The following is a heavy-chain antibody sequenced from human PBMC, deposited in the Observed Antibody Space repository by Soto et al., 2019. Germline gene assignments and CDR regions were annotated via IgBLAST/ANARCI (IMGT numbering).Heavy chain of an antibody. D-gene: IGHD6-13*01. CDR3: ARLEGYYHYREV. CDR2: IYYSGST. Sequence: LPETLSLTCTVSGGSISSYYWTWIRQPPGKGLEWIGYIYYSGSTNYNPSLKSRVTISVATSKTQFSLKLSSVTAADTAVYDCARLEGYYHYREVWGKGTTFTV. J-gene: IGHJ6*03. CDR1: GGSISSYY. V-gene: IGHV4-59*08.